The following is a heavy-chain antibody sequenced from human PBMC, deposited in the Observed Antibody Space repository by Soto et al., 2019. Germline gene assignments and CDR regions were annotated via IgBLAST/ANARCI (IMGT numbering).Heavy chain of an antibody. D-gene: IGHD5-18*01. CDR3: ARSPGIQLWYGFHAFDI. CDR2: IYPGDSDT. J-gene: IGHJ3*02. CDR1: GYSFTSYW. V-gene: IGHV5-51*01. Sequence: PGESLKISCKGSGYSFTSYWIGWVRQMPGKGLEWMGIIYPGDSDTRYSPSFQGQVTISADKSISTAYLQRSSLKASDTAMYYCARSPGIQLWYGFHAFDIWGQGTMVTVSS.